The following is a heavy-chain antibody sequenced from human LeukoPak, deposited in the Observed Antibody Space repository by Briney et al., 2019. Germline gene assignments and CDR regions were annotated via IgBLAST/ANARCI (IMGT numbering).Heavy chain of an antibody. D-gene: IGHD3-16*02. J-gene: IGHJ4*02. V-gene: IGHV4-34*01. CDR3: ARGLDDYVWGSYRKFDY. CDR1: GGSFSGYY. CDR2: INHSGST. Sequence: SETLSLTCAVCGGSFSGYYWSWIRQPPGKGLEWIGEINHSGSTNYNPSLKSRVTISVDTSKNQFSLKLSSVTAADTAVYYCARGLDDYVWGSYRKFDYWGQGTLVTVSS.